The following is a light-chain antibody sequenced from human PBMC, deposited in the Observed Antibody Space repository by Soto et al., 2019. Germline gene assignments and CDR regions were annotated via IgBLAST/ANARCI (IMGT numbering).Light chain of an antibody. J-gene: IGLJ2*01. CDR3: TSYTTTSALVV. CDR2: DVS. Sequence: QSALTQPASVSGSPGQSITVSCTGTRSAVGGYNYVSWYQQYPGKAPRFMIFDVSNRPSGVSNRFSGSKSGNTAFLTISGLQAEDEAAYYCTSYTTTSALVVFGGGTKLTVL. CDR1: RSAVGGYNY. V-gene: IGLV2-14*01.